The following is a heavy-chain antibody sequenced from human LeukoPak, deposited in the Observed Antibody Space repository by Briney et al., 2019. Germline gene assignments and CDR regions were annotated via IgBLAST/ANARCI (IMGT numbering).Heavy chain of an antibody. J-gene: IGHJ4*02. Sequence: SETLSLTCAVYGGSFSGYYWSWIRQPPGKGLEWIGEINRSGSTNYNPSLKSRVTISVDTSKNQFSLKLSSVTAADTAVYYCARSRITMVRGASDYWGQGTLVTVSS. V-gene: IGHV4-34*01. CDR2: INRSGST. D-gene: IGHD3-10*01. CDR1: GGSFSGYY. CDR3: ARSRITMVRGASDY.